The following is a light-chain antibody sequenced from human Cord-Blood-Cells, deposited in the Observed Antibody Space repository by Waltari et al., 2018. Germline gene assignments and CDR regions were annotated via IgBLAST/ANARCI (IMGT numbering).Light chain of an antibody. CDR3: CSYAGSSTLV. Sequence: QPASVSGSPGQSITISCTGTSSDVGSYNLVSWYQQHPGKAPKLMIYEGSKRPSGVSNRFSGSKSGNTASLTISGLQAEDEADYYCCSYAGSSTLVFGGGTKLTVL. CDR1: SSDVGSYNL. J-gene: IGLJ2*01. CDR2: EGS. V-gene: IGLV2-23*01.